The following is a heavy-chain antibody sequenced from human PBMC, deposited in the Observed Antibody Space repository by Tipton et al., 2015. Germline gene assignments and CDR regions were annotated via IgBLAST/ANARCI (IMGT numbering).Heavy chain of an antibody. CDR2: VHYSGST. J-gene: IGHJ5*02. CDR1: GGSISSSSYY. D-gene: IGHD6-13*01. CDR3: ARSLFPETAGLENWFDP. V-gene: IGHV4-39*01. Sequence: TLSLTCTVSGGSISSSSYYWGWIRQPPGKGLEWIGSVHYSGSTYYNPSLKSRVTISVDTSKNQFSLKLSSVTAADTAVYYCARSLFPETAGLENWFDPWGQGTLVTVSS.